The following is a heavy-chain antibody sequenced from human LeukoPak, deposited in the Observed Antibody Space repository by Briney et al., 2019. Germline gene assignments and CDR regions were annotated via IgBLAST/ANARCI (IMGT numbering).Heavy chain of an antibody. CDR1: GFTFSSYA. CDR2: ISYDGSNK. V-gene: IGHV3-30*04. Sequence: HPGGSLRLSCAASGFTFSSYAMHWVRQAPGKGLEWVAVISYDGSNKYYADSVKGRFTISRDNSKNTLYLQMNSLRAEDTAVYYCARSKEGAFDIWGQGTMVTVSS. J-gene: IGHJ3*02. CDR3: ARSKEGAFDI.